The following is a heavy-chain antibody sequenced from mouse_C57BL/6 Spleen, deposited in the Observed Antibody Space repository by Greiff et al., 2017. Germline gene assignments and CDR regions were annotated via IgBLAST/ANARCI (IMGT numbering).Heavy chain of an antibody. V-gene: IGHV6-3*01. D-gene: IGHD1-1*01. CDR3: TADYYGPY. CDR2: IRLKSDNYAT. CDR1: GFTFSNYW. Sequence: EVQVVESGGGLVQPGGSMKLSCVASGFTFSNYWMNWVRQSPEKGLEWVAQIRLKSDNYATHYAESVKGRFTISRDDSKSSVYLQMNNLRAEDTGIYYCTADYYGPYWGQGTLVTVSA. J-gene: IGHJ3*01.